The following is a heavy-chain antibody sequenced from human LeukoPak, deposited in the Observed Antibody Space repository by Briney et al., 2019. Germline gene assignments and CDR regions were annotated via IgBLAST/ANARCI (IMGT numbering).Heavy chain of an antibody. CDR1: RFIFSRYE. CDR3: ARGRDSSGYYYGRYFDY. Sequence: GGSLRLSCAASRFIFSRYEMNWVRQAPGKGLEWVSYISSSGSTIYYADSVKGRFTISRDYAKNSLFLQMNSLRAEDTAVYYCARGRDSSGYYYGRYFDYWGQGTLVTVSS. D-gene: IGHD3-22*01. CDR2: ISSSGSTI. J-gene: IGHJ4*02. V-gene: IGHV3-48*03.